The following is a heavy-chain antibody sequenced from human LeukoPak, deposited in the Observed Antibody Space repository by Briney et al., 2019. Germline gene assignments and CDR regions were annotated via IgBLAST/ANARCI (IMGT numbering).Heavy chain of an antibody. CDR3: ASSRGTPKGSYFDY. D-gene: IGHD1-26*01. V-gene: IGHV1-18*01. CDR2: ISAYNGNT. J-gene: IGHJ4*02. Sequence: ASVKVSCKASGYTFTSYGISWVRQAPGQGLEWMGWISAYNGNTNYAQKLQGRVTMTTDTSTSTAYMELRSLRSEDTAVYYCASSRGTPKGSYFDYWGQGTLVTVSS. CDR1: GYTFTSYG.